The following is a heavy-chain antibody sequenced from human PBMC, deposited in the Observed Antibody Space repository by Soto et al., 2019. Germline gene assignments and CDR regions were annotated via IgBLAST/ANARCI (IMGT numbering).Heavy chain of an antibody. J-gene: IGHJ4*02. Sequence: GASVKVSCKAFRYTFTSYAIHWVRQAPGQRLEWMGWINAGNGNTKYSQKFQGRVTITRDTSASTAYMELSSLRSDDTAVYYCARSAYYYDSSGSLLYWGQGTLVTVSS. CDR1: RYTFTSYA. D-gene: IGHD3-22*01. CDR2: INAGNGNT. CDR3: ARSAYYYDSSGSLLY. V-gene: IGHV1-3*01.